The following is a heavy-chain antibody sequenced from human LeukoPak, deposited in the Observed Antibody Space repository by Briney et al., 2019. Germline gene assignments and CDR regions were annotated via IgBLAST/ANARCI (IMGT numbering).Heavy chain of an antibody. Sequence: GGSLRLSCAASGFTFSSYAMSWCRQAPRKGLEWVSAISGSGGSTYYAESVKSRFTISRDNSKNPLYLQMNSLRAEDTAVYYCAKAPPYYYDSSGYPSYFDNWGQGTLVTVSS. D-gene: IGHD3-22*01. J-gene: IGHJ4*02. CDR1: GFTFSSYA. CDR3: AKAPPYYYDSSGYPSYFDN. CDR2: ISGSGGST. V-gene: IGHV3-23*01.